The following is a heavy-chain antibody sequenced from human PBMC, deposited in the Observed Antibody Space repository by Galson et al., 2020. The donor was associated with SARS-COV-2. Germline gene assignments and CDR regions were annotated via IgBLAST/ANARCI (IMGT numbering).Heavy chain of an antibody. D-gene: IGHD5-12*01. V-gene: IGHV4-39*01. J-gene: IGHJ4*02. CDR3: ARHGRGGLLLPFDY. CDR1: GGSISSSIYF. CDR2: TYDSGST. Sequence: SETLSLTCTVSGGSISSSIYFWGWIRQPPGKALQWIGTTYDSGSTYYDPSLKSRLTISVDTSKNQFSLKLSSVTAADTAVYYCARHGRGGLLLPFDYWGQGILVTVSS.